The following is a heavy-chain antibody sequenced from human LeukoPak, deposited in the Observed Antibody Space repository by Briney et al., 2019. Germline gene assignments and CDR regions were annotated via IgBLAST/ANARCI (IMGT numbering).Heavy chain of an antibody. CDR1: GYTFTSYD. D-gene: IGHD3-22*01. CDR2: MNPNNGNT. CDR3: AGGFLGYDSSDYAFSYY. Sequence: GASVKVSCKASGYTFTSYDITWVRQATGQGLEWMGWMNPNNGNTGYAQRFQGRVTLTRDTSISTAYMELSSLRSEDTAVYYCAGGFLGYDSSDYAFSYYWGQGTLVTVSS. V-gene: IGHV1-8*01. J-gene: IGHJ4*02.